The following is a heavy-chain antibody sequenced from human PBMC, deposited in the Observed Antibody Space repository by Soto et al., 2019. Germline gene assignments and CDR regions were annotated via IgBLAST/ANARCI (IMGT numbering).Heavy chain of an antibody. J-gene: IGHJ4*02. CDR2: IYYSGST. CDR3: ARRIPPGYSSSWYGGYYFDY. Sequence: SETLSLTCTVSGGSISSSSYYWGWIRQPPGKGLEWIGSIYYSGSTYYNPSLKSRVTISVDTSKNQFSLKLSSVTAADTAVYYCARRIPPGYSSSWYGGYYFDYWGQGTLVTVSS. CDR1: GGSISSSSYY. D-gene: IGHD6-13*01. V-gene: IGHV4-39*01.